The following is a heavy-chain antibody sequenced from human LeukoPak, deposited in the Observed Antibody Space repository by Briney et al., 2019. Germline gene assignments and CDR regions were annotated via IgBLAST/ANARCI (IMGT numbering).Heavy chain of an antibody. Sequence: GASVKVSCKASGGTFSSYAISWVRQAPGQGLEWMGGIIPIFGTANYAQKLQGRVTMTTHTSTSTAYMELRSLRSDDTAVYYCARDRYYYDSSGYYLYWGQGTLVTVSS. D-gene: IGHD3-22*01. V-gene: IGHV1-69*05. J-gene: IGHJ4*02. CDR2: IIPIFGTA. CDR3: ARDRYYYDSSGYYLY. CDR1: GGTFSSYA.